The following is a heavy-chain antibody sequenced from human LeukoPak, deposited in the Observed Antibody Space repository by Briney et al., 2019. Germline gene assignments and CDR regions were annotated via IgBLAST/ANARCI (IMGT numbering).Heavy chain of an antibody. D-gene: IGHD2-21*01. CDR3: ARGRDGGDYTPLDY. CDR1: GGSISRYY. CDR2: ISYSGST. Sequence: SDTQSLTCTVSGGSISRYYWSWIRQPPGKGLEWIGYISYSGSTNYNPSLKSRLTISVDTSKNQFSLKLSSVTAADTAVYFCARGRDGGDYTPLDYWGQGTLVTVSS. V-gene: IGHV4-59*07. J-gene: IGHJ4*02.